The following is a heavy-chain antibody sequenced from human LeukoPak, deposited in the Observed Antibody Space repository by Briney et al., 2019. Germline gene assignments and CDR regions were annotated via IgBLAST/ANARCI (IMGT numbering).Heavy chain of an antibody. Sequence: ASEKVSCKVSGYTLTELSMHWVRQAPGKGLEWMGGFDPEDGETIYAQKFQGRVTMTEDTSTDTAYMELSSLRSEDTAVYYCATKYYYGSGSLYYYYGMDVWGQGTTVTVSS. CDR2: FDPEDGET. V-gene: IGHV1-24*01. CDR3: ATKYYYGSGSLYYYYGMDV. J-gene: IGHJ6*02. D-gene: IGHD3-10*01. CDR1: GYTLTELS.